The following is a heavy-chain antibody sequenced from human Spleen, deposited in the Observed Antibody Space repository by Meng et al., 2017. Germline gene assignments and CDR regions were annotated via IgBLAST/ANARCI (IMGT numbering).Heavy chain of an antibody. D-gene: IGHD2-15*01. J-gene: IGHJ6*02. CDR2: ISGSGGST. Sequence: GESLKISCAAPGFTFSSYAMSWVRQAPGKGLEWVSAISGSGGSTYYADSVKGRFTISRDNSKNTLYLQMNSLRAEDTAVYYCAKDGYCSGGSCYWYYYYYGMDVWGQGTTVTVSS. CDR1: GFTFSSYA. CDR3: AKDGYCSGGSCYWYYYYYGMDV. V-gene: IGHV3-23*01.